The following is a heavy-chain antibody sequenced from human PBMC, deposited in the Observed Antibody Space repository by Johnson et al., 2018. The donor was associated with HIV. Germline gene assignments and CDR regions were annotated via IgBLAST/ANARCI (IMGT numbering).Heavy chain of an antibody. CDR2: IWYDGSNK. Sequence: QVQLVESGGGVVQPGRSLRLSCAASGFTFSSYGIHWVHQAPGKGLEWVAVIWYDGSNKYYADSVKGRFTISRDISKNTLYLQMNSLRAEDTAVYYCAKDRDSNYDFWSGSDDAFDIWGQGTMVTVSS. V-gene: IGHV3-33*06. CDR1: GFTFSSYG. CDR3: AKDRDSNYDFWSGSDDAFDI. J-gene: IGHJ3*02. D-gene: IGHD3-3*01.